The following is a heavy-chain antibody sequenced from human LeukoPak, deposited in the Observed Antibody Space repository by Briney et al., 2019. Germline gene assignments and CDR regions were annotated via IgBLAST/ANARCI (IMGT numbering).Heavy chain of an antibody. Sequence: GGSLRLSCAPSVYTLSIYAMRWVRQSPREGLEWVSGICSRGGNIYYANSVKGRFTISRDSSKNTLFLHMNSQRVEDTAVYYCTSASDYVLAGYYPEYWGQGTLVTVSS. CDR3: TSASDYVLAGYYPEY. D-gene: IGHD3-9*01. J-gene: IGHJ4*02. V-gene: IGHV3-23*01. CDR2: ICSRGGNI. CDR1: VYTLSIYA.